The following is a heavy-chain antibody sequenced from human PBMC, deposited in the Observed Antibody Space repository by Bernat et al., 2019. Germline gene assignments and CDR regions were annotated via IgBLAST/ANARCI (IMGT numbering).Heavy chain of an antibody. J-gene: IGHJ4*02. V-gene: IGHV4-4*02. Sequence: QVQLQESGPGLVKPSGTLSLTCAVSGGSISSSNWWSWVRQPPGKGVEWIGEIYHSGSTNHNPSLKSRVTISVDKSKTQFSLKLSSVTAADTAVYYCARDDYYDSSGYKPLDYWGQGTLVTVSS. D-gene: IGHD3-22*01. CDR1: GGSISSSNW. CDR2: IYHSGST. CDR3: ARDDYYDSSGYKPLDY.